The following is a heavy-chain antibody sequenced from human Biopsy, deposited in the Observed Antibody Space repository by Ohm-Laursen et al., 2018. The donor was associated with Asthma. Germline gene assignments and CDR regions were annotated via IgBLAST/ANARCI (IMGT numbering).Heavy chain of an antibody. CDR2: ISYTGNT. D-gene: IGHD7-27*01. Sequence: SETLSLTCTVSGGSMSSSSYSWGWIRQPPGKGLEWIGSISYTGNTDIPSLRSRVTLSVDTSKNSFSLKLTSVTAADTAVFYCARHWNWGSFFDYWGQGMLVTVSS. CDR3: ARHWNWGSFFDY. V-gene: IGHV4-39*01. CDR1: GGSMSSSSYS. J-gene: IGHJ4*02.